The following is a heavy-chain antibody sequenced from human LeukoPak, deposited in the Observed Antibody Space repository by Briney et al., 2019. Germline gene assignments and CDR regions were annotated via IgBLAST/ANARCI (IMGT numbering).Heavy chain of an antibody. CDR3: ARDGDWGSLRGAFDI. CDR1: GYTFTVYY. D-gene: IGHD2-21*02. J-gene: IGHJ3*02. V-gene: IGHV1-2*02. CDR2: INPNSGGS. Sequence: ASVKVSCKASGYTFTVYYLHWVRQAPGRGLEWMGWINPNSGGSNYAQKFQGRVTMTRDTSISTAYMELSRLRSDDTAVYYCARDGDWGSLRGAFDIWGQGTIVTVSS.